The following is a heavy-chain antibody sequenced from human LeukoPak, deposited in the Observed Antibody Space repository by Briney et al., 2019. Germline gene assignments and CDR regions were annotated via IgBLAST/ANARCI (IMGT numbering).Heavy chain of an antibody. CDR3: ARGAYFNWLLTDAFNI. J-gene: IGHJ3*02. V-gene: IGHV4-39*07. D-gene: IGHD3-9*01. CDR1: GGSISSSSYY. CDR2: IYYSGST. Sequence: SETLSLTCTVSGGSISSSSYYWGWIRQPPGKGLEWIGSIYYSGSTHYNPSLKSRVIISVDTSKNHFSLMLSSVTAADTAVYYCARGAYFNWLLTDAFNIWGQGTMVTVSS.